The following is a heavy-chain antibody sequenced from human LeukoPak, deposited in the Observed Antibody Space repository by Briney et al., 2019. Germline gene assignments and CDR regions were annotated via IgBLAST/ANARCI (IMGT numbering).Heavy chain of an antibody. CDR1: GFTFSSYS. V-gene: IGHV3-21*01. D-gene: IGHD1-14*01. CDR2: ISSSSSYI. CDR3: AREVRFAYRALDY. Sequence: PGGSLRLSCAASGFTFSSYSMNWVRQAPGKGLEWVSSISSSSSYIYYADSVKGRFTISRDNAKNSLYLQMNSLRAEDTAVYYCAREVRFAYRALDYWGQGTLVTVSS. J-gene: IGHJ4*02.